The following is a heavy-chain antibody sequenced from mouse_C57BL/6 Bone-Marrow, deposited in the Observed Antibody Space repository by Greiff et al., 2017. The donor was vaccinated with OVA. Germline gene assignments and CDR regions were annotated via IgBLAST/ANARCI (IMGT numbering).Heavy chain of an antibody. V-gene: IGHV5-12*01. CDR1: GFTFSDYY. CDR3: ARGAITTDFDY. Sequence: EVQLVESGGGLVQPGGSLKLSCAASGFTFSDYYMYWVRQTPEKRLEWVAYISNGGGSTYYPDTVKGRFTISRDNAKNTLYLQRSRLKSEDTAVYYCARGAITTDFDYWGQGTTLTVSS. J-gene: IGHJ2*01. D-gene: IGHD1-1*01. CDR2: ISNGGGST.